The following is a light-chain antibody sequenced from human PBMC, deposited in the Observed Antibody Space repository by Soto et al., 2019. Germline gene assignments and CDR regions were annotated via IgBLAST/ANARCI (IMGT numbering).Light chain of an antibody. CDR1: QSVSGRY. V-gene: IGKV3-20*01. Sequence: EIVLTQSPGTLPLSPGERATLSCRASQSVSGRYLAWYQQKPGQAPRLLIYGASSSAPGIPDRFSGSGSVTDFTLTISRLEPEDFAVYYCQQYGSSPRTFGKGTKVESK. J-gene: IGKJ1*01. CDR2: GAS. CDR3: QQYGSSPRT.